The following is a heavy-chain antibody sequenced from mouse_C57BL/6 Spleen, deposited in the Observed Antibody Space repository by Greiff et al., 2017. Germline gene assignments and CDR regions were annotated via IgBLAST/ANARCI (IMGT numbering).Heavy chain of an antibody. CDR2: IYPSDSET. J-gene: IGHJ4*01. CDR3: ARRPYYYGSRRYAMDY. V-gene: IGHV1-61*01. CDR1: GYTFTSYW. Sequence: VQLQQPGAELVRPGSSVKLSCKASGYTFTSYWMDWVKQRPGQGLEWIGNIYPSDSETHYNQKFKDKATLTVDKSSSTAYMQLSSLTSEDSAVYYCARRPYYYGSRRYAMDYWGKGTSVTVSS. D-gene: IGHD1-1*01.